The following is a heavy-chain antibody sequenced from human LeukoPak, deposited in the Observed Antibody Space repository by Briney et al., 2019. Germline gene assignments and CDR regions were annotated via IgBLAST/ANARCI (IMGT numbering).Heavy chain of an antibody. V-gene: IGHV3-48*03. CDR3: VRGGGPSYKYNAFDI. CDR2: ISNSGSTI. Sequence: GGSLRLSCDASGFTFNYFEMNWVRQAPGKGLDWVSYISNSGSTIDYADSVKGRFTISRDNAKNSLYLQMNSLRAEDTAVYYCVRGGGPSYKYNAFDIWGQGTVVTVSS. D-gene: IGHD2-15*01. CDR1: GFTFNYFE. J-gene: IGHJ3*02.